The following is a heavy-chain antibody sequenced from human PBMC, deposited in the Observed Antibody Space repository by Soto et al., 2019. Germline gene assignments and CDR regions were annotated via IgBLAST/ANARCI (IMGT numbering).Heavy chain of an antibody. CDR1: GGSISSSC. V-gene: IGHV4-59*01. Sequence: PSETLSLTCTVSGGSISSSCCSWIRQPPGKGLEWIGYIYYTGSTNYNPSLKSRVTISVDTSKNQFSLNLRSVTAADTAVYYCARDRGSRWYSDWGQGAVVTV. CDR2: IYYTGST. D-gene: IGHD6-13*01. CDR3: ARDRGSRWYSD. J-gene: IGHJ4*02.